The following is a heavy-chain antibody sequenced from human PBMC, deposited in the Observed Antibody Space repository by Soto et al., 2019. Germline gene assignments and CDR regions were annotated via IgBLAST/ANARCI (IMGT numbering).Heavy chain of an antibody. D-gene: IGHD3-22*01. CDR1: GFTFDNFA. V-gene: IGHV3-23*01. CDR3: AKDVHYDSSGGLDY. Sequence: EVRLLESGGGLEQPGGSRRLSGITSGFTFDNFAMSWVRQAPGRGLEWVSAISGGGGGKYYADSVKGRFIIARDNSKNTVYLEVNGLRTEDTAVYYCAKDVHYDSSGGLDYWGQGTLVTVSS. CDR2: ISGGGGGK. J-gene: IGHJ4*02.